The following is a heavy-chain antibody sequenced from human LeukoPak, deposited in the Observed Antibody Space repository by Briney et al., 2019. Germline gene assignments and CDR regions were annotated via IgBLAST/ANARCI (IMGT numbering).Heavy chain of an antibody. D-gene: IGHD6-13*01. V-gene: IGHV4-59*01. CDR2: IYYSGST. CDR3: ARAISGSSWDYYYYYRDV. CDR1: GVSISSYY. Sequence: SETLSLTCTVSGVSISSYYWSWIRQPPGKGLEWIGYIYYSGSTNYNPSLKSRVTISVDTSKNQFSLKLSSVTAADTAVYYCARAISGSSWDYYYYYRDVWGKGTTVTVSS. J-gene: IGHJ6*03.